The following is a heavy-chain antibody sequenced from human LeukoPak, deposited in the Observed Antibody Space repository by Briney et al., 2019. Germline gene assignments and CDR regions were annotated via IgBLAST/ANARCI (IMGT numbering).Heavy chain of an antibody. Sequence: GASVKVSCKASGYTFTSYDINWVRQATGQGLEWMGWMNPNSGNTGYAQKFQGRVTITRNTSISTAYMELSSLRSEDTAVCYCARGATRRLGPARYWGQGTLVTVSS. CDR2: MNPNSGNT. CDR3: ARGATRRLGPARY. CDR1: GYTFTSYD. D-gene: IGHD1-1*01. V-gene: IGHV1-8*03. J-gene: IGHJ4*02.